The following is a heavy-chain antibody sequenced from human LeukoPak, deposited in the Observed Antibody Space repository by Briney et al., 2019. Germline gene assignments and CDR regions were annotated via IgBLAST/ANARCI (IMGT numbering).Heavy chain of an antibody. J-gene: IGHJ4*02. D-gene: IGHD6-19*01. CDR3: ARGGSGMTVALFDQ. CDR2: TYYRTKWYS. Sequence: SQTLSLTCVISGDSVSRTNAAWNWIRQSPSRGLEWLGRTYYRTKWYSDSAVSVKSRIIINPATSKNQFSLQLNSVTPEDTAVYYCARGGSGMTVALFDQWGQGTPVTVSS. CDR1: GDSVSRTNAA. V-gene: IGHV6-1*01.